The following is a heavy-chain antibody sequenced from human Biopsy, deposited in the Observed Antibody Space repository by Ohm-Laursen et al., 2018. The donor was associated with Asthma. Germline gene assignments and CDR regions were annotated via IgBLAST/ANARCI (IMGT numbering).Heavy chain of an antibody. CDR3: ARTFHFWSPYHAEHYQL. D-gene: IGHD3-3*02. CDR2: INSDGSST. Sequence: SLRLSCAALGFTFSSYWMHWVRQAPGKRLVWVSRINSDGSSTSYADSVKGRFTISRDNAKNSLYLQMNSLRAEDTAVYYCARTFHFWSPYHAEHYQLWGQGTLVTVSS. J-gene: IGHJ1*01. CDR1: GFTFSSYW. V-gene: IGHV3-74*01.